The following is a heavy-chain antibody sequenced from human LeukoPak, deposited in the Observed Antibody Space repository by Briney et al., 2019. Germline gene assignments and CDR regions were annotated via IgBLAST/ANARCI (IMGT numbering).Heavy chain of an antibody. D-gene: IGHD5-24*01. V-gene: IGHV1-18*01. CDR1: GYTFTIYG. J-gene: IGHJ3*02. CDR2: ISAYNGNT. Sequence: WASVTVSCKASGYTFTIYGISWVRQAPGQGLEWMGWISAYNGNTNYAQKLQGRVTMTTDTSTSTAYMELRSLRSDDTAVYYCARRKVRDSGPGFDIWGQGTMVTVSS. CDR3: ARRKVRDSGPGFDI.